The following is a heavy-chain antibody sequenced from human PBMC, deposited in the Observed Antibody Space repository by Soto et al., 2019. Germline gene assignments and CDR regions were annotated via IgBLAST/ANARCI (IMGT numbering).Heavy chain of an antibody. Sequence: QVQLQESGPGLVKPSQTLSLTCTVSGGSINSGGYCWSWIRQHPGKGLDWIGCISYGGSTSYNPSLKSRVTRSVDTSKNQFSLKLSSVTAADTAVYYCSRGTLVWGQGTLITVSS. J-gene: IGHJ4*02. CDR2: ISYGGST. CDR3: SRGTLV. D-gene: IGHD3-10*01. CDR1: GGSINSGGYC. V-gene: IGHV4-31*03.